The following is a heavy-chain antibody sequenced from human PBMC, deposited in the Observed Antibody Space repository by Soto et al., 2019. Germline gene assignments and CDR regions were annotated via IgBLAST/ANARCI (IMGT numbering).Heavy chain of an antibody. Sequence: QVQLVQSGAEVKKPGASVKVSCKASGYTFTGYYMHWVRQAPGQGLEWMGWSNPNSGGTNYAQKFQGWVTMTRDTSISTAYMELSRLRSDDTAVYYCARDYGNLRDFWSGPYFDYWGQGTLVTVSS. CDR1: GYTFTGYY. V-gene: IGHV1-2*04. D-gene: IGHD3-3*01. J-gene: IGHJ4*02. CDR2: SNPNSGGT. CDR3: ARDYGNLRDFWSGPYFDY.